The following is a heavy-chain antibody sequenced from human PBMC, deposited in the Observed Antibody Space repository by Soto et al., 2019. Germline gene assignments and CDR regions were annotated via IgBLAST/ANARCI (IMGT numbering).Heavy chain of an antibody. J-gene: IGHJ6*02. D-gene: IGHD1-26*01. CDR3: ARGRTELLYRDYYYYAMDA. CDR2: IFPIVGIA. V-gene: IGHV1-69*02. Sequence: QVLLVQSGAEVKRPGSSVKVSCKASGGTFSSYTFSWVRQAPGQGLEWMGRIFPIVGIANYAQKFQGRVTITADEXXSXAXXEVSSLRSDDTAVYYCARGRTELLYRDYYYYAMDAWGQGTTVTVSS. CDR1: GGTFSSYT.